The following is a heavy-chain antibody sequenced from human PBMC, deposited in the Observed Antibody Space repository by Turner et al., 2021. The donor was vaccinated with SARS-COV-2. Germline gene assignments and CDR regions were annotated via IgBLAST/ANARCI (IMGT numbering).Heavy chain of an antibody. CDR1: GGPFSSSSYY. CDR3: APSPITMVRGVITFGWFDP. CDR2: IYYSVST. D-gene: IGHD3-10*01. V-gene: IGHV4-39*01. Sequence: QLQLQESGPGLVKPSEPLSLTCTVSGGPFSSSSYYWGWIRQPPGKGLGWIGSIYYSVSTYYNPFLNSRVTISVDTSKDQFSLKLSSVTAADTAVYYCAPSPITMVRGVITFGWFDPWGQGTLVTVSS. J-gene: IGHJ5*02.